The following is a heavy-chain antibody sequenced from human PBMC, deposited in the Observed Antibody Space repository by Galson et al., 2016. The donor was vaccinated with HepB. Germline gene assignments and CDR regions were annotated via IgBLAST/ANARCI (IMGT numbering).Heavy chain of an antibody. J-gene: IGHJ4*02. D-gene: IGHD5-12*01. CDR2: IYYSGTT. CDR3: ARGGPGGWLQDY. CDR1: GGSVSSGSNY. V-gene: IGHV4-61*01. Sequence: SETLSLTCTVSGGSVSSGSNYWTWIRQPPGKGLEWIGFIYYSGTTNYNPSLKSRVTMSVDTSKNQFSLKLSSVTAADTAVYYCARGGPGGWLQDYWGQGTLVTVSS.